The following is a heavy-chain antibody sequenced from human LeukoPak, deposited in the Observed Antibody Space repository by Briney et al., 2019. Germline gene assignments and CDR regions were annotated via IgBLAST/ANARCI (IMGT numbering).Heavy chain of an antibody. CDR2: IYYSGST. J-gene: IGHJ5*02. D-gene: IGHD2-2*03. CDR3: ARVVGCCSSTSCSNWFDP. V-gene: IGHV4-30-4*08. CDR1: SGSISSGDYY. Sequence: PSETLSLTCTVSSGSISSGDYYWSWIRQTPGKGLEWIGYIYYSGSTYYNPSLKSRVTRSVDTSKNQFSLKLSSVTAADTAVYYCARVVGCCSSTSCSNWFDPWGQRTLVTVSS.